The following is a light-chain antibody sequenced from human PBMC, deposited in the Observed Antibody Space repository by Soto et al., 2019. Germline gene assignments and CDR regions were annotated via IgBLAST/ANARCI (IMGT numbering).Light chain of an antibody. CDR2: DVT. V-gene: IGLV2-14*01. CDR3: SSYSPTSTLFV. CDR1: SSDVGGFNY. J-gene: IGLJ1*01. Sequence: QSALTQPASVSGSPGQSITISCTGTSSDVGGFNYVSWYQHHPGKAPKLIIYDVTNRPSGVSNRFSGSKSGNTASLTISGLQAEDEADYYCSSYSPTSTLFVFGTGTKVTVL.